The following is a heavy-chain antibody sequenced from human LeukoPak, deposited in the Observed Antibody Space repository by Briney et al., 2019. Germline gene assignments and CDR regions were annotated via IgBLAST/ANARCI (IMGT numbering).Heavy chain of an antibody. J-gene: IGHJ5*02. CDR3: AKPTHVRGGPWFDP. CDR1: GYTLTELS. CDR2: FDPEDGET. Sequence: GASVKVSCKVSGYTLTELSMHWVRQAPGKGLEWMGGFDPEDGETIYAQKFLSRVTMTEDTSTDTAYMELSSLRSEDTAVYYCAKPTHVRGGPWFDPRGQGTLVTVSS. D-gene: IGHD2-15*01. V-gene: IGHV1-24*01.